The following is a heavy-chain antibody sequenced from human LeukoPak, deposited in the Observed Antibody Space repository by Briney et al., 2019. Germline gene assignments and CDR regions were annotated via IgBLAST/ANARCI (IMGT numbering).Heavy chain of an antibody. CDR2: IYTSGST. CDR1: GGSISSYY. Sequence: SETLSLTCTVSGGSISSYYWSWIRQPAGKGLEWIGRIYTSGSTNYNPSLKSRVTISVDKSKNQISLKLSSVTAADTAAYHCASRGWLQFPHPPYYYYMDAWGKGTTVTVSS. D-gene: IGHD5-24*01. CDR3: ASRGWLQFPHPPYYYYMDA. J-gene: IGHJ6*03. V-gene: IGHV4-4*07.